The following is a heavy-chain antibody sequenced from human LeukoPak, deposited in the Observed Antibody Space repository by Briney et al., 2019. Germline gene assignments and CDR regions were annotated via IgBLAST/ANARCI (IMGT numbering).Heavy chain of an antibody. D-gene: IGHD3-16*01. CDR2: IYHSGST. CDR3: ARGSDDYVWGSYIDY. Sequence: PSETLSLTCAVSGGSISSGGHSWSRIRQPPGKGLEWIGYIYHSGSTYYNPSLKSRVTISVDRSKNQFSLKLSSVTAADTAVYYCARGSDDYVWGSYIDYWGQGTLVTVSS. V-gene: IGHV4-30-2*01. CDR1: GGSISSGGHS. J-gene: IGHJ4*02.